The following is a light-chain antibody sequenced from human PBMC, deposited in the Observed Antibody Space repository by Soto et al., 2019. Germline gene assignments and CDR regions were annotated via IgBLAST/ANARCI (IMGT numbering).Light chain of an antibody. CDR2: GAS. J-gene: IGKJ4*01. CDR3: QQYGVSPT. V-gene: IGKV3-20*01. CDR1: RTISNTF. Sequence: EIVLAQSPATLSLSPGETATLSCRASRTISNTFLAWYQQRPGQAPRLLIYGASGRAAGIPDRFSGSGSGTDFTLSISRLEPEDFAVYYCQQYGVSPTFGGGTKVDIK.